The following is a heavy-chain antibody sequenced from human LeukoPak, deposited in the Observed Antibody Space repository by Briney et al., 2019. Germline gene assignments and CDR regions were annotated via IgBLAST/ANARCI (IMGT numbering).Heavy chain of an antibody. J-gene: IGHJ4*02. CDR2: ISGSGGST. Sequence: PGGSLRLSCGASGFPFSTYAMAWVRQAPGRGLEWVSAISGSGGSTYYADSVKGRFTISRDNSKNTLYLQMNSLRAEDTAVYYCAKDLIRSGGSYTSYYYDSSGYYPTFDYWGQGTLVTVSS. D-gene: IGHD3-22*01. V-gene: IGHV3-23*01. CDR1: GFPFSTYA. CDR3: AKDLIRSGGSYTSYYYDSSGYYPTFDY.